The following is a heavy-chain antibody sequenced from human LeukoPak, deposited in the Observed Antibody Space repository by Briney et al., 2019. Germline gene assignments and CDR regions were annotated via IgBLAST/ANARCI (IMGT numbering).Heavy chain of an antibody. CDR2: INPSGGST. Sequence: VASVKVSCKASGYTFTSYYMHWVRQAPGQGLEWMGIINPSGGSTSYAQKFQGRVTMTRDTSTSTVYMELSSLRSEDTAVYYCARECQPLLWGFGRDGAFDIWGQGTMVTVSS. V-gene: IGHV1-46*01. CDR1: GYTFTSYY. CDR3: ARECQPLLWGFGRDGAFDI. D-gene: IGHD2-2*01. J-gene: IGHJ3*02.